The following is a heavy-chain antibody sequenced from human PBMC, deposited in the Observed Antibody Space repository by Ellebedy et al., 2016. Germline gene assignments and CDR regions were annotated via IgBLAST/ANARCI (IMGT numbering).Heavy chain of an antibody. CDR1: GFTFKTYA. Sequence: GGSLRLXCAASGFTFKTYAMSWVRQAPGEGLEWVSTLSGSGPKTYYADSVQGRFTISRDNSKNTLYLQMNSLRAEDTAVYYCAKHETDGDYYFDLWGRGTLVTVSS. J-gene: IGHJ2*01. D-gene: IGHD2-21*01. V-gene: IGHV3-23*01. CDR3: AKHETDGDYYFDL. CDR2: LSGSGPKT.